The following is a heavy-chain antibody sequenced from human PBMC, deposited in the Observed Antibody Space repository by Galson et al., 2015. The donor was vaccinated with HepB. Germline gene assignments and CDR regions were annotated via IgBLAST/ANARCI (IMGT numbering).Heavy chain of an antibody. CDR1: GFTFTNAW. Sequence: SLRLSCAASGFTFTNAWMNWVRQAPGKGLEWVAVISYDGSNKYYADSVKGRFTISRDNSKNTLYLQMNSLRAEDTAVYYCAKTYWGGSCYDYWGQGTLVTVSS. CDR3: AKTYWGGSCYDY. J-gene: IGHJ4*02. CDR2: ISYDGSNK. D-gene: IGHD2-15*01. V-gene: IGHV3-30*18.